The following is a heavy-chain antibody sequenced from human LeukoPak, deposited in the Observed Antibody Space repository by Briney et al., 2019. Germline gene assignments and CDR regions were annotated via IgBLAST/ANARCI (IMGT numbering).Heavy chain of an antibody. CDR1: GGSISSGNYY. D-gene: IGHD3-10*01. CDR3: ASYGSGSYRFDP. CDR2: IHHSGST. Sequence: PSETLSLTCTVSGGSISSGNYYWSWIRQHPGKGLEWIRYIHHSGSTYYNPSLKSRVIISVDTSKNQFSLKLNSVTAADTAVYYCASYGSGSYRFDPWGQGTLVTVSS. J-gene: IGHJ5*02. V-gene: IGHV4-31*03.